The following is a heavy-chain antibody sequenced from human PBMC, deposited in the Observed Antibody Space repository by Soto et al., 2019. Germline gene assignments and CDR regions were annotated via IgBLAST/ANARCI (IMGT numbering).Heavy chain of an antibody. D-gene: IGHD6-13*01. CDR2: FDPEDGET. J-gene: IGHJ6*02. CDR3: ATVFSIAAAGTYYYGMDV. Sequence: ASVKVSCKVSGYTLTELSMHWVRQAPGKGLEWMGGFDPEDGETIYAQKFQGRVTMTEDTSTDTAYMELSSLRSEDTAVCYCATVFSIAAAGTYYYGMDVWGQGTTVTVSS. V-gene: IGHV1-24*01. CDR1: GYTLTELS.